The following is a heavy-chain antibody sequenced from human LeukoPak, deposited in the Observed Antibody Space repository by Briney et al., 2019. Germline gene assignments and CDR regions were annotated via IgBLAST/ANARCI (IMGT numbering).Heavy chain of an antibody. V-gene: IGHV4-59*01. CDR1: GGSISSYY. Sequence: PSETLSLTCTVSGGSISSYYWSWIRQPPGKGLERIGYIYYSGSTNYNPSLKSRVTISVDTSKNQFSLKLSSVTAADTAVYYRARDKGTSGWFDPWGQGTLVTVSS. CDR2: IYYSGST. CDR3: ARDKGTSGWFDP. J-gene: IGHJ5*02. D-gene: IGHD3/OR15-3a*01.